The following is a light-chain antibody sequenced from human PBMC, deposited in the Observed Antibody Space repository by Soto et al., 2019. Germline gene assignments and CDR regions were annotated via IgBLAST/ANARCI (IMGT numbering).Light chain of an antibody. V-gene: IGKV3-11*01. CDR1: QSISTY. Sequence: TQSPSTLSASVRDRVTITCLASQSISTYLAWYQQKPGQAPRLLIYDASNRATGIPARFSGSGSGTDFTLTISSLEPEDFAVYYCQQRSNWRITFGQGTRLEI. CDR2: DAS. CDR3: QQRSNWRIT. J-gene: IGKJ5*01.